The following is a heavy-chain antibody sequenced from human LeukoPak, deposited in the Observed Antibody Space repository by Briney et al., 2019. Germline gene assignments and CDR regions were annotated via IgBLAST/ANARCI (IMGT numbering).Heavy chain of an antibody. J-gene: IGHJ4*02. CDR2: IRSKTNSYAT. V-gene: IGHV3-73*01. CDR3: TRYYYDGSGYYYLFDY. Sequence: GGSLRLSCAASGFTFSGSATHWVRQASGKGLEWVGRIRSKTNSYATAYAASVKGRFTISRDDSKNTAYLQMNSLKTEDTAVYYCTRYYYDGSGYYYLFDYWGQGTLVTVSS. D-gene: IGHD3-22*01. CDR1: GFTFSGSA.